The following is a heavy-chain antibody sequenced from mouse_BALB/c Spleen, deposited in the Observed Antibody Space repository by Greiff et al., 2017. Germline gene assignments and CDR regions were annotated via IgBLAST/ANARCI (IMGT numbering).Heavy chain of an antibody. CDR1: GYTFTSYW. CDR3: ARWLMGGDY. Sequence: QVQLQQPGAELVKPGASVKLSCKASGYTFTSYWMHWVKQRPGQGLEWIGEINPSNGRTNYNEKFKSKATLTVDKSSSTAYMQLSSLTSEDSAVYYCARWLMGGDYWGQGTTLTVSS. J-gene: IGHJ2*01. CDR2: INPSNGRT. D-gene: IGHD1-2*01. V-gene: IGHV1S81*02.